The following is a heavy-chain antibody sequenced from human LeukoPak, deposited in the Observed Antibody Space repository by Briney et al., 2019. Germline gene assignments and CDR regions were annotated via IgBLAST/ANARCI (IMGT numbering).Heavy chain of an antibody. CDR2: IYYSGST. CDR3: ARDPRYCSGGSCWNDWGWFDP. CDR1: GGSISSYY. D-gene: IGHD2-15*01. J-gene: IGHJ5*02. Sequence: SETLSLTCTVSGGSISSYYWSWIRQPPGKGLEWIGYIYYSGSTNYNPSLKSRVTISVDTSKNQFSLKLSSVTAADTAVYYCARDPRYCSGGSCWNDWGWFDPWGQGTLVTVSS. V-gene: IGHV4-59*01.